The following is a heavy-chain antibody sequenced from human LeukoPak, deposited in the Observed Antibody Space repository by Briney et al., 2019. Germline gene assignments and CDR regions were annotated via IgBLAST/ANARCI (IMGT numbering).Heavy chain of an antibody. J-gene: IGHJ4*02. V-gene: IGHV3-23*01. Sequence: PGGSLRLSCAASGFTFSSYAMSWVRQAPGKGLEWVSVMSGSGNSTFYADSVKGRFTISRDNSKNTLYLQMNSLRVEDTAMYYCANDKEYSYNAARWFFDYWGQGTLVTVSS. D-gene: IGHD5-18*01. CDR3: ANDKEYSYNAARWFFDY. CDR2: MSGSGNST. CDR1: GFTFSSYA.